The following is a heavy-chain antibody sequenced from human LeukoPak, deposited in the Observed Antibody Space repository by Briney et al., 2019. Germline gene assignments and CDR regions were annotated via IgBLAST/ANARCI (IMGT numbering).Heavy chain of an antibody. CDR1: GYTFTSYG. V-gene: IGHV1-18*01. D-gene: IGHD4-11*01. J-gene: IGHJ6*02. CDR2: ISAYNGNT. CDR3: ARDQPPPLYSNYVIYYYGMDV. Sequence: GASVKVSCKASGYTFTSYGISWVRQAPGQGLEWMGWISAYNGNTNYAQKLQGRVTMTTDTSTSTAYMELRSLRSDDTAVYYCARDQPPPLYSNYVIYYYGMDVWGQGTTVTVSS.